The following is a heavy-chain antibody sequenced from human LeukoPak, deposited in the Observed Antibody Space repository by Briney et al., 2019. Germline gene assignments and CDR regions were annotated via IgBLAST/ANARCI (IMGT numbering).Heavy chain of an antibody. D-gene: IGHD2-21*02. CDR3: ARVCGGDCYPLGFDP. V-gene: IGHV4-39*01. Sequence: SSETLSLTCSVSGGPISSSSYYGGWIRQPPGKGLEWIGSIYYSGSTSYNPSLKSRVTISVDTSKNQFSLKLSSVTASDTAVYYCARVCGGDCYPLGFDPWGQGTLVTVSS. J-gene: IGHJ5*02. CDR2: IYYSGST. CDR1: GGPISSSSYY.